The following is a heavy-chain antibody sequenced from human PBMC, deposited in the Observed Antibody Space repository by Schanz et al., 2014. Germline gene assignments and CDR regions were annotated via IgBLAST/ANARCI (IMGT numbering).Heavy chain of an antibody. V-gene: IGHV3-23*01. Sequence: EVQLLESGGGLVQPGGSLRLSCAASGFTFSSYAMSWVRQAPGKGLEWVSALSGSGGSTYYADSVKGRFTISRDNSKNTVYLQMNSLRADDTAVYFCARAHGNNWYGKGLDYWGQGTQVTVSS. D-gene: IGHD1-1*01. CDR1: GFTFSSYA. J-gene: IGHJ4*02. CDR3: ARAHGNNWYGKGLDY. CDR2: LSGSGGST.